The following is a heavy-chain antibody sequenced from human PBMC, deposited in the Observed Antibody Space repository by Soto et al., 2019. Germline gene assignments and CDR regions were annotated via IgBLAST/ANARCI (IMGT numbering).Heavy chain of an antibody. J-gene: IGHJ4*02. CDR3: ASLEYSSSSLDY. V-gene: IGHV4-59*08. D-gene: IGHD6-6*01. Sequence: SETLSLTCSFSGDSVTSHYLTWIRQSPEKGLEWIAYMYYSGCTNYNPSLKSRVTISVDTSKNQFSLKLSSVTAADTAVYYCASLEYSSSSLDYWGQGTLVTVSS. CDR1: GDSVTSHY. CDR2: MYYSGCT.